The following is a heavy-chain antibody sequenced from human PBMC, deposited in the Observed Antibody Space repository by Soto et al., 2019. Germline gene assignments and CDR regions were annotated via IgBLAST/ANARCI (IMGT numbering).Heavy chain of an antibody. CDR2: ISGSGRST. D-gene: IGHD3-16*01. V-gene: IGHV3-23*01. CDR3: AKDLQGGGSHDY. CDR1: GFTFSSYA. Sequence: EVQLLESGGGLVQPGGSLRLSCAASGFTFSSYAMNWVRQAPGKGLEWVSAISGSGRSTYYAASVKGRFTISKDNSKNTLYLQMNSLRAEDTAVYYYAKDLQGGGSHDYWGQGTLVTVSS. J-gene: IGHJ4*02.